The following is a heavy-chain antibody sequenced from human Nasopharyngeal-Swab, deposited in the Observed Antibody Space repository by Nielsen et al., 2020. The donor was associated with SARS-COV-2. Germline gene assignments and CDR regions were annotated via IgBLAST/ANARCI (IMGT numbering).Heavy chain of an antibody. J-gene: IGHJ6*02. Sequence: GGSLRLSCAASGFTVSSNYMSWVRQAPGKGLEWVSVIYSGGSTYYADSVKGRFTISRDNSKNTLYLQMNSLRAEDTAVYYCARDPGYISGSGYYGLDVWGQGTTVTVSS. CDR3: ARDPGYISGSGYYGLDV. CDR2: IYSGGST. D-gene: IGHD6-19*01. CDR1: GFTVSSNY. V-gene: IGHV3-53*01.